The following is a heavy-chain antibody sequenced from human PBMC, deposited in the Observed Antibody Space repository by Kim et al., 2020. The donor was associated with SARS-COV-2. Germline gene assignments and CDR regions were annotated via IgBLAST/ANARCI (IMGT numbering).Heavy chain of an antibody. Sequence: GGSLRLSCAASGFTFSSYWLPFFRPSPCPFLVCFSLINTYGRITNYAASVRGRFTISRDNAKNTLYLQMNSLRAEDTAVYYCATWYNWKFGVWGQGTTVTVSS. CDR1: GFTFSSYW. CDR2: INTYGRIT. CDR3: ATWYNWKFGV. J-gene: IGHJ6*02. V-gene: IGHV3-74*01. D-gene: IGHD1-20*01.